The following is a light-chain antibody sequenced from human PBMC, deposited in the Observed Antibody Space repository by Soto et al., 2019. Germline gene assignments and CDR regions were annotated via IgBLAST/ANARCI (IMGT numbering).Light chain of an antibody. Sequence: EIQLTQSPSERSASVGDRVTITCRASQGIRTDLVWYQQKPGKAPKRLIYGASSLPSGVPSRFSGSGSGTEFTLTVSSLQPEDFATYYCQQHYNSPQTFGPGTTVEIK. V-gene: IGKV1-17*01. J-gene: IGKJ1*01. CDR2: GAS. CDR1: QGIRTD. CDR3: QQHYNSPQT.